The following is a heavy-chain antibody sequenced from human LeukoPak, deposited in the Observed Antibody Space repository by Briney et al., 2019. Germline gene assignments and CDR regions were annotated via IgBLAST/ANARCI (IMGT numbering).Heavy chain of an antibody. J-gene: IGHJ3*01. CDR3: ASDNLDDAFDV. V-gene: IGHV1-24*01. CDR2: FDPADGER. Sequence: ASVKVSCKASGFTLTELSMHWGRQAPGEGLGWRGGFDPADGERMYAQKFRGRVTVTEDTATDTAYMELSSLRSEDTAVYYCASDNLDDAFDVWGQGTMVTVSS. CDR1: GFTLTELS.